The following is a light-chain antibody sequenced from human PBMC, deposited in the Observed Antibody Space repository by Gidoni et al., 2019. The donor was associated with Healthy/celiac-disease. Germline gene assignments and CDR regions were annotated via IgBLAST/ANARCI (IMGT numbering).Light chain of an antibody. V-gene: IGKV3-20*01. Sequence: DIVLTQSPGTLSLSPGESATLSCRASQSVSSSYLAWYQQKPGQAPRLLIYGASSRATGIPDRFSGSGSGTDFTLTISRLEPEDFAVYYCQQYGSSLYTFXQXTKLEIK. CDR2: GAS. J-gene: IGKJ2*01. CDR1: QSVSSSY. CDR3: QQYGSSLYT.